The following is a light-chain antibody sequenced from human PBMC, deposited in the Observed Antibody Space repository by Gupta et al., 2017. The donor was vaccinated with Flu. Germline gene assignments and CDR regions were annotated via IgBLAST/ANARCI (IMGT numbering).Light chain of an antibody. CDR1: SSDVGGYNY. J-gene: IGLJ3*02. V-gene: IGLV2-8*01. CDR2: EVS. Sequence: TSSDVGGYNYVSWYQQHPGKAPKLMIYEVSKRPSGVPDRFSGSKSGNTASLTVSGLQAEDEADYYCSSYAGSNNRVFGGGTKLTVL. CDR3: SSYAGSNNRV.